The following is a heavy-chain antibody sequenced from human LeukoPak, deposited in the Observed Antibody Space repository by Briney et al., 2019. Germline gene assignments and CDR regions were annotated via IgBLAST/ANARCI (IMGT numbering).Heavy chain of an antibody. CDR2: IYYSGST. CDR1: GGSISSYY. V-gene: IGHV4-59*01. Sequence: PSETLSLTCTVSGGSISSYYWSWIRQPPGKGLEWIGYIYYSGSTNYNPSLKSRVTISVDTSKNQFSLKLSSVTAADTAVYYCARGSGWHADYWGQGTLVTVSS. D-gene: IGHD6-19*01. CDR3: ARGSGWHADY. J-gene: IGHJ4*02.